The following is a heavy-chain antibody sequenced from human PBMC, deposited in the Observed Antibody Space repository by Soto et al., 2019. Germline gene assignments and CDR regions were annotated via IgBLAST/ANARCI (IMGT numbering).Heavy chain of an antibody. CDR3: VLGGLETGYYRDMDY. D-gene: IGHD3-9*01. V-gene: IGHV1-18*04. Sequence: QVHLVQSGGEVKKPGASANVSCKASGYTFNNYGITWVRQAPGRGLEWVAWISAYNGDTSYAQHLQGRVPVTKETLTNTAYMALRSLRMDDTAVYFCVLGGLETGYYRDMDYWGQGDLVSVSS. J-gene: IGHJ4*02. CDR1: GYTFNNYG. CDR2: ISAYNGDT.